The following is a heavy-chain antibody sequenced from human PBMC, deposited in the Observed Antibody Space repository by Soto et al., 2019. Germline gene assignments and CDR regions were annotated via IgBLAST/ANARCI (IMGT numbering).Heavy chain of an antibody. J-gene: IGHJ4*02. V-gene: IGHV3-30*18. D-gene: IGHD6-13*01. CDR1: GFTFSSYG. Sequence: VQLVESGGGVVQPGGSLRLSCAASGFTFSSYGMHWVRQAPGKGLEWVSVISHDGSNKYYADSVKGRFTISRDNCKNTLYLRMNSLIAEDTAVYYCAKGDRIAAAGHFDCSGQGTLLTVST. CDR2: ISHDGSNK. CDR3: AKGDRIAAAGHFDC.